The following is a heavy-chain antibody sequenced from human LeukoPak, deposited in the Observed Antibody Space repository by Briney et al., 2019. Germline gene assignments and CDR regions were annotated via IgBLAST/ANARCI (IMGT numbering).Heavy chain of an antibody. CDR1: GGSISPYY. CDR3: ARDHWLFSSKTWYYYGMDV. D-gene: IGHD3-9*01. Sequence: PSETLSLTCVVSGGSISPYYWSWIRQCPGKGLEWIGYIDPSGSASYNPSLKSRVTIFVDTSKNLFSLILTSVSASDTAIYYCARDHWLFSSKTWYYYGMDVWGQGTTVTVSS. CDR2: IDPSGSA. V-gene: IGHV4-59*01. J-gene: IGHJ6*02.